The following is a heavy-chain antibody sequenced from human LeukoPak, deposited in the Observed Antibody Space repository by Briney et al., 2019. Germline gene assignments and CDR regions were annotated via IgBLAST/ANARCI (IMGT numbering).Heavy chain of an antibody. J-gene: IGHJ6*03. CDR1: GFTFDEHA. D-gene: IGHD2-15*01. V-gene: IGHV3-9*01. CDR3: VKGHCSSSSCFPNYYYYMDV. Sequence: PGGSLRLSCAGSGFTFDEHAMHWVRQAPGKGLEWVSGISWNSGSIAYADSVKGRFTISRDNAKNLLSLQMSSLRAADTALYYCVKGHCSSSSCFPNYYYYMDVWGTGTTVTVSS. CDR2: ISWNSGSI.